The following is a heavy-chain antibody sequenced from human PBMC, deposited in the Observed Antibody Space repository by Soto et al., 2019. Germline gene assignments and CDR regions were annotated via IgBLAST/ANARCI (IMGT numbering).Heavy chain of an antibody. V-gene: IGHV3-48*01. CDR2: ISSSGYSI. J-gene: IGHJ4*02. CDR3: ARDFLAYFDY. CDR1: GFPFSSYS. Sequence: GALRLSCEGSGFPFSSYSMNWVRQAPGKGPEWISFISSSGYSIYYADSVKGRFTVSRDDAKNSLYLQMNSLRVEDTAVYYCARDFLAYFDYWGQGTLVTVSS.